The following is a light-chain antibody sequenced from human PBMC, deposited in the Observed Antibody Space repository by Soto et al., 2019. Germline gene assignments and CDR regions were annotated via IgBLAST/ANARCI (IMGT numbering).Light chain of an antibody. CDR2: GAS. Sequence: EIVLTQSPGTLSLSPGERATLSCRASQSVSSGYLAWYQQKPGQAPRLLTYGASSRATGIPDRFGGSGSGTDFTLTISRLEPEDLAVYYCQQYGSSPWTFGQGTKVEIK. V-gene: IGKV3-20*01. J-gene: IGKJ1*01. CDR1: QSVSSGY. CDR3: QQYGSSPWT.